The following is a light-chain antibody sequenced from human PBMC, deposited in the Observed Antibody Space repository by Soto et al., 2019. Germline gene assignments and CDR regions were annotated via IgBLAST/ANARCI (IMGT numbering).Light chain of an antibody. CDR3: SSYTTTSTVV. Sequence: QSVLTQPSSGSGSPGQSITISCNGTSSDVGGYDYVSWFQQYPGKAPSLMLYDVYRRPSGVSYRFSGSKSGNTASLTISGLQAEDEADYYCSSYTTTSTVVFGGGTKVTVL. CDR2: DVY. V-gene: IGLV2-14*01. CDR1: SSDVGGYDY. J-gene: IGLJ2*01.